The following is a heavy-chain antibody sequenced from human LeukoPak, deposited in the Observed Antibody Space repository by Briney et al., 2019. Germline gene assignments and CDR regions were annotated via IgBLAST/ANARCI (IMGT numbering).Heavy chain of an antibody. CDR2: IIPIFGTA. V-gene: IGHV1-69*06. CDR3: ARGRSQQYYYYYMDV. J-gene: IGHJ6*03. D-gene: IGHD6-13*01. CDR1: GGTFSSYA. Sequence: GASVKVSCKASGGTFSSYAISWVRQAPGQGLEWMGGIIPIFGTANYAQKFQGRVTITADKSTSTAYMELSSLRSEDTAVYYCARGRSQQYYYYYMDVWGKGTTVTVSS.